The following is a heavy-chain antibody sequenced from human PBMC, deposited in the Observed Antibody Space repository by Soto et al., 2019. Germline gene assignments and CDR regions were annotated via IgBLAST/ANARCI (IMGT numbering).Heavy chain of an antibody. J-gene: IGHJ4*02. CDR3: ARDRPLHTGSYLFDY. D-gene: IGHD1-26*01. Sequence: GGSLRLSCAASGFTFSNYGMHWVRQAPGKGLEWVAVIWYDGSNRYYADSVKGRFTISRDNSKNTLYLQMNSLRAEDTAVYYCARDRPLHTGSYLFDYWGQGTLVTVSS. V-gene: IGHV3-33*01. CDR1: GFTFSNYG. CDR2: IWYDGSNR.